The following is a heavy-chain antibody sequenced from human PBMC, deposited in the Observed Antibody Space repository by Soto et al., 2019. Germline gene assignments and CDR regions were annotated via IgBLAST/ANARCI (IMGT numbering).Heavy chain of an antibody. CDR3: AKDPPSEKLQPDYGMDV. D-gene: IGHD2-15*01. CDR1: GLTFSTSA. CDR2: ISASGRST. V-gene: IGHV3-23*01. J-gene: IGHJ6*02. Sequence: LRLSCAASGLTFSTSAMSWVRQAPGKGLEWVSLISASGRSTDYADSVKGRFTISRDNFKSTVYLQMNSLRADDTAVYYCAKDPPSEKLQPDYGMDVWGQGTTVTVSS.